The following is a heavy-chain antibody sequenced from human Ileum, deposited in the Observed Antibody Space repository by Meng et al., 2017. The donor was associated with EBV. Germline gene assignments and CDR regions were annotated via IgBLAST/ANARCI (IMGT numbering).Heavy chain of an antibody. CDR3: TTYLAVAITNPGWN. D-gene: IGHD2-21*01. J-gene: IGHJ4*02. Sequence: VWAGGGLVMPGGSLSLSFAASGFTFNNAWMHWVRQAPGKGLECVGRIKSKADGGTTDYAAPVEGRFAISRDDSKNTVYLQMNSLKTEDTAIYYCTTYLAVAITNPGWNWGQGTLVTVSS. CDR1: GFTFNNAW. V-gene: IGHV3-15*01. CDR2: IKSKADGGTT.